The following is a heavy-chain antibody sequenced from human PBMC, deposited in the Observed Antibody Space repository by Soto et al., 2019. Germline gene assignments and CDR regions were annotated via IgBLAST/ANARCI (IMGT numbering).Heavy chain of an antibody. CDR3: ARDGARIDSSGKFDE. V-gene: IGHV3-33*01. CDR2: SWFDGSIA. Sequence: PGGSLRLSCVASGFKFTDYGLNWVRQTPGKGLEWVAISWFDGSIAYYAESVKGRFTISRDDSRNTVYLHMNSLRGEDTAMYYCARDGARIDSSGKFDEWGQGTQVTVSS. CDR1: GFKFTDYG. D-gene: IGHD3-22*01. J-gene: IGHJ4*02.